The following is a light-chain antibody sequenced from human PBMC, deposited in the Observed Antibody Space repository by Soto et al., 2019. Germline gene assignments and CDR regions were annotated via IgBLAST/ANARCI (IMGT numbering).Light chain of an antibody. CDR1: QSVSSSY. V-gene: IGKV3-11*01. J-gene: IGKJ1*01. CDR2: DAS. CDR3: QQRSNWPRT. Sequence: EIVLTQYTGTLSLSPGERAPLSCRASQSVSSSYLAWYQQKPGQAPRLLIYDASNRATGIPARFSGSGSGTDFTLTISSLEPEDFAVYYCQQRSNWPRTFGQGAKVDIK.